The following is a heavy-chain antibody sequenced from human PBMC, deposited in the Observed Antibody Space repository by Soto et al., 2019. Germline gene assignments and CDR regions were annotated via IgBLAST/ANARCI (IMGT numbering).Heavy chain of an antibody. D-gene: IGHD2-21*01. CDR2: LYTSGSA. Sequence: EVQVVETGGGLIQPGGSLRLSCAASGFTVKTNYMSWVRQAPGRGLEWVSILYTSGSADFADSVKGRFTISSVYSRNTLYLQMNSLRAEDTAVYYCVRDGGGEYPGMDVWGQGTTVTVSS. V-gene: IGHV3-53*02. J-gene: IGHJ6*02. CDR3: VRDGGGEYPGMDV. CDR1: GFTVKTNY.